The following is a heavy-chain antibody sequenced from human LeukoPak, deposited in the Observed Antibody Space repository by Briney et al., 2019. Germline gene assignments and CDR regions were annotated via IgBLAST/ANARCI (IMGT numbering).Heavy chain of an antibody. CDR3: ARSVVTIYYYYYGMDV. J-gene: IGHJ6*02. D-gene: IGHD4-23*01. V-gene: IGHV3-30-3*01. CDR2: ISYDGSNK. CDR1: GFTFSSYA. Sequence: PGGSLRLSCAASGFTFSSYAMHWVRQAPGKGLEWVAVISYDGSNKYYADSVKGRFTISRDNSKNTLYLQMNSLRAEDTAVYYCARSVVTIYYYYYGMDVWGQGTTVTVSS.